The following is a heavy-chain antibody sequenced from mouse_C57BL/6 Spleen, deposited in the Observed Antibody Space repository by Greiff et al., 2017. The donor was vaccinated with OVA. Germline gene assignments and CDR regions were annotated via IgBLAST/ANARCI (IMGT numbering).Heavy chain of an antibody. CDR3: ARRGLRLSFDY. Sequence: QVQLQQPGAELVRPGTSVKLSCKASGYTFTSYWMHWVKQRPGQGLEWIGVIDPSDSYTNYNQKFKGKATLTADTSSSTAYMQLSSLTSEDSAVYYCARRGLRLSFDYWGQGTTLTVSS. D-gene: IGHD3-2*02. V-gene: IGHV1-59*01. CDR1: GYTFTSYW. CDR2: IDPSDSYT. J-gene: IGHJ2*01.